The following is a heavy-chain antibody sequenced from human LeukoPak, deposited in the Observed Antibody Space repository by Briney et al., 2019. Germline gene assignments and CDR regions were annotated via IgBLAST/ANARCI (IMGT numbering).Heavy chain of an antibody. CDR1: GYSFTDYY. J-gene: IGHJ5*02. CDR2: INPNSGGT. CDR3: ARADRLDGGPYLIGP. D-gene: IGHD2-21*01. V-gene: IGHV1-2*02. Sequence: ASVNVSCKTSGYSFTDYYMHWVRRAPGHGREGMGWINPNSGGTSSAQKFQGRVTMTRDTSITTVYMEVSWLTSDDTAIYYCARADRLDGGPYLIGPWGQGTLVTVSS.